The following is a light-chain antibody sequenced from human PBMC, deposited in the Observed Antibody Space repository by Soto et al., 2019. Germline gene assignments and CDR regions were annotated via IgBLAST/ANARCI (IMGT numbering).Light chain of an antibody. CDR1: SSDVGGYNY. J-gene: IGLJ3*02. CDR2: EVS. Sequence: QSVLTQPASVSGSPGQSITISCTRTSSDVGGYNYVSWYQQHPDKAPKLMIYEVSNRPSGVSNRFSGSKSGNTASLTISGLQSEDEGNYYCSSYTRGSTLVFGGGTKLTVL. CDR3: SSYTRGSTLV. V-gene: IGLV2-14*01.